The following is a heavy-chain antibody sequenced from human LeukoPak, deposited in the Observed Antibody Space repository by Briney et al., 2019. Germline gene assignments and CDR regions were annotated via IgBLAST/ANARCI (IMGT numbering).Heavy chain of an antibody. Sequence: PGGSLRLSCGASGFTFSNYGMLWGRQAPGKGLEWVAFIRYDGNNKLYADSMKGRFTISRDISKNTLYLQMNSLRAEDTAVYYCARQFGRIPRPAYDSSGYLLSWGQGTLVIVSS. D-gene: IGHD3-22*01. CDR3: ARQFGRIPRPAYDSSGYLLS. J-gene: IGHJ5*02. V-gene: IGHV3-30*02. CDR2: IRYDGNNK. CDR1: GFTFSNYG.